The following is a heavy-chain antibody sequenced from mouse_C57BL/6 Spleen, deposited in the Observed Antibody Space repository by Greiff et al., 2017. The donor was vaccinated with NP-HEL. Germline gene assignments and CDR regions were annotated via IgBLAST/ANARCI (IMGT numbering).Heavy chain of an antibody. Sequence: VQLQQPGAELVMPGASVKLSCKASGYTFTSYWMHWVKQRPGQGLEWIGEIDPSDSYTNYNQKFKGKSTLTVDKSSSTAYMQLSSLTSEDSAVYYCARGNYYGSSYDFAYWGQGTLVTVSA. J-gene: IGHJ3*01. D-gene: IGHD1-1*01. V-gene: IGHV1-69*01. CDR3: ARGNYYGSSYDFAY. CDR2: IDPSDSYT. CDR1: GYTFTSYW.